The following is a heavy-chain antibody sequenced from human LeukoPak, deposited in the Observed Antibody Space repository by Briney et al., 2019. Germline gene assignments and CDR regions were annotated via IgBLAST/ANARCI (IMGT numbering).Heavy chain of an antibody. CDR3: ARGGRSFPYSDH. Sequence: SETLSLTCTVSADSISGYYWSWVRQPAGKGLEWIGRVYSSGSTNYNSSLRSRVTLSADSSKNQFFLRLTSVTAADTAVYYCARGGRSFPYSDHWGQGILVTVSS. D-gene: IGHD1-26*01. CDR1: ADSISGYY. J-gene: IGHJ4*02. CDR2: VYSSGST. V-gene: IGHV4-4*07.